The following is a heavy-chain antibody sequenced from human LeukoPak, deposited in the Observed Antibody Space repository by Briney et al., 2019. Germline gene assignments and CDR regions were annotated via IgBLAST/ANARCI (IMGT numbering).Heavy chain of an antibody. CDR1: GYSISSGYY. J-gene: IGHJ5*02. D-gene: IGHD1/OR15-1a*01. Sequence: TSETLSLTCAVSGYSISSGYYWGWIRQPPGKGLEWIGSIYHSGSTYYNPSLKSRVTISVDTSKNQFSLKLSSVTAADTAVYYCARQEGYNWNTIGEFDPWGQGTLVTVSS. CDR3: ARQEGYNWNTIGEFDP. CDR2: IYHSGST. V-gene: IGHV4-38-2*01.